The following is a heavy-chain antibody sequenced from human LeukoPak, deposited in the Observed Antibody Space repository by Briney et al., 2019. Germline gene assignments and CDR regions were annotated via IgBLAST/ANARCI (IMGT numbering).Heavy chain of an antibody. V-gene: IGHV4-4*07. Sequence: SETLSLTCTVSGDSFIVSYWSWIRQPAGKGLEWIGRIYTSGSTNYNPSLKSRVTISVDKSKNQFSLKLSSVTAADTAVYYCARDRGYCSGGSCYSGCYYYYMDVWGKGTTVTVSS. D-gene: IGHD2-15*01. J-gene: IGHJ6*03. CDR3: ARDRGYCSGGSCYSGCYYYYMDV. CDR2: IYTSGST. CDR1: GDSFIVSY.